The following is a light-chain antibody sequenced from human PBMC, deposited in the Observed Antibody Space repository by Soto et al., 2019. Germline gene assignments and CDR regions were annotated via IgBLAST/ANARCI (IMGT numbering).Light chain of an antibody. J-gene: IGKJ5*01. Sequence: EIVMAHSPATLSVSAGEIATLSFGASQSVSSNLAWYQQKPGQAPRLLIYGASTRATGIPARFSGSGSGTEFTLTISSLQSEDFAVYYCQQYNNWPPITFGQGTRLEIK. V-gene: IGKV3-15*01. CDR1: QSVSSN. CDR3: QQYNNWPPIT. CDR2: GAS.